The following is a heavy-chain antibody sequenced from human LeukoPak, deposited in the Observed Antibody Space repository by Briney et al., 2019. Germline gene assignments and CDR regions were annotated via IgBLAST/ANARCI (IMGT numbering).Heavy chain of an antibody. D-gene: IGHD4-23*01. Sequence: GGSLRLSCVASGFSLCYYYMRWIRQAPGKGLEWVSYISGRSTTIYNADSVKGRFTISRDNAKNSLYLQMNSLRAEDTAVYYRARDGGDSVNSGYFDYWGQGTLVTVSS. J-gene: IGHJ4*02. CDR2: ISGRSTTI. CDR1: GFSLCYYY. CDR3: ARDGGDSVNSGYFDY. V-gene: IGHV3-11*04.